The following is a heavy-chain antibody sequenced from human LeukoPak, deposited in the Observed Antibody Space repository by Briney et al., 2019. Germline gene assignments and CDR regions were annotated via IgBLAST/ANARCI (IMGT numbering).Heavy chain of an antibody. V-gene: IGHV3-11*01. Sequence: GGSLRLSCAASGFTFSDYYMSWIRQAPGKGLEWVSYISSSGSTIYYADSVKGRFTISRDNAKNSLYLQMNSLRAEDTAVYYCARGPLGHCSGGSCRRRYYYGMDVWGQGTLVTVSS. D-gene: IGHD2-15*01. CDR1: GFTFSDYY. J-gene: IGHJ6*02. CDR2: ISSSGSTI. CDR3: ARGPLGHCSGGSCRRRYYYGMDV.